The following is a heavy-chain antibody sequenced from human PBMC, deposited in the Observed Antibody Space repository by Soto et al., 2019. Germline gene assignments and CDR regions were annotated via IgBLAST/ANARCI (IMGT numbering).Heavy chain of an antibody. Sequence: SPTLSLPCAISGDTVSSNSAAWNWIRQSPSRGLEWLGRTYYRSKWYNDYAVSVKSRITINPDTSKNQFSLQLNSVTPEDTAVYYCAREEGAAAATYYYYGMDVWGQGTTVTVSS. V-gene: IGHV6-1*01. D-gene: IGHD6-13*01. CDR1: GDTVSSNSAA. J-gene: IGHJ6*02. CDR3: AREEGAAAATYYYYGMDV. CDR2: TYYRSKWYN.